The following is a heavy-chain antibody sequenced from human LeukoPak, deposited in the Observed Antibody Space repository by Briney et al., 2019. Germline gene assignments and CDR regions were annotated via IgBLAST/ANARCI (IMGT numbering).Heavy chain of an antibody. J-gene: IGHJ5*02. CDR3: ARTPVLGVPKGFDP. CDR1: GFNFSAYN. V-gene: IGHV3-21*01. Sequence: GGSLRLSCAASGFNFSAYNMDWVRQAAGKGLEWVPSIGSGSTYMYYADSVKGRFTISRDNAKNSLFLQMDSLRAEDTAVYYCARTPVLGVPKGFDPWGQGTLVTVSS. D-gene: IGHD3-10*01. CDR2: IGSGSTYM.